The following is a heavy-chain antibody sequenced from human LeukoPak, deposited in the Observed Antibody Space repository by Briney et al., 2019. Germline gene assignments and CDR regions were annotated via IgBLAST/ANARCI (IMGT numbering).Heavy chain of an antibody. CDR1: GGSISSGGYY. CDR3: ASGESAVFDY. Sequence: SETLSLTCTVSGGSISSGGYYWSWIRQPPGKGLEWIGYIYHSGSTYYNPSLKSRVTISVDRSKNQFSLKLSSVTAADTAVYYCASGESAVFDYWGQGTLVTVSS. D-gene: IGHD4-17*01. CDR2: IYHSGST. V-gene: IGHV4-30-2*01. J-gene: IGHJ4*02.